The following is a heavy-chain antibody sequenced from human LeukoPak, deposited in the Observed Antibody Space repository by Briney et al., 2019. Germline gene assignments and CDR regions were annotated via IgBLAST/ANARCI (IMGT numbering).Heavy chain of an antibody. V-gene: IGHV1-8*01. CDR1: GYTFTSYD. Sequence: GASVKVSCKASGYTFTSYDINWVRQATGQGLEWMGWMNPNSGNTGYAQKFQGRVTMTRNTSISTAYMELSSLRSEDTAVYYCATQGYSYGSSRYYYYMDVWGKGTTVTVSS. CDR3: ATQGYSYGSSRYYYYMDV. D-gene: IGHD5-18*01. J-gene: IGHJ6*03. CDR2: MNPNSGNT.